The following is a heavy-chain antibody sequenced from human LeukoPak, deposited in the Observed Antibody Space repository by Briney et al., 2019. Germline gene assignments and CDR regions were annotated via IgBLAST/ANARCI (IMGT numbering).Heavy chain of an antibody. CDR3: ARALLPRLLWFGELSYGMDV. CDR1: GFTFSSYA. J-gene: IGHJ6*02. CDR2: ISGSGGST. Sequence: GGSLRLSCAASGFTFSSYAMSWVRQAPGRGLEWVSAISGSGGSTYYADSVKGRLTISRDNSKNTLYLQMNSLRAEDTAVYYCARALLPRLLWFGELSYGMDVWGQGTTVTVSS. V-gene: IGHV3-23*01. D-gene: IGHD3-10*01.